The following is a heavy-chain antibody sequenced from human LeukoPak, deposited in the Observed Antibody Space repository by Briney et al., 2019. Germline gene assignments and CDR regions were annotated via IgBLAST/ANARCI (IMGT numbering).Heavy chain of an antibody. J-gene: IGHJ6*02. D-gene: IGHD1-26*01. V-gene: IGHV3-30*03. CDR1: GLTFSSFG. Sequence: GGSLRLSCAASGLTFSSFGMLWVRQAPGKGLEWVAVTSFDGGNKHYADSVKGRFTISRDNSKNTLYLQMNSLRAEDTAVYYCASSGIVGATDDYYYYGMEVWGQGTTVTVSS. CDR2: TSFDGGNK. CDR3: ASSGIVGATDDYYYYGMEV.